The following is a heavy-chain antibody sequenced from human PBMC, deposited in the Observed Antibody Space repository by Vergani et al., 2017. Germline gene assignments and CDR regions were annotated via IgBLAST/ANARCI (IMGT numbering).Heavy chain of an antibody. CDR2: INPNSGGT. Sequence: QVQLLQSGAAVKKPGASVKVSCKASGYTFTGYYMHWVRQAPGQGLEWMGWINPNSGGTNYAQKFQGRVTMTRDTYISTAYMELSRLRSDDTAVYYCARDPGLWGRGYTLKGIDYWGQGTLVTVSS. CDR1: GYTFTGYY. J-gene: IGHJ4*02. D-gene: IGHD5-18*01. V-gene: IGHV1-2*02. CDR3: ARDPGLWGRGYTLKGIDY.